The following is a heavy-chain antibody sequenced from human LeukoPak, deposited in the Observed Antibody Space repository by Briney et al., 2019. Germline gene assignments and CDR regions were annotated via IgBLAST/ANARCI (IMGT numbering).Heavy chain of an antibody. CDR2: ISYSGST. Sequence: SETLSLTCTVSGGSVRSGSYYWSWIRQPPGKGLEWIGYISYSGSTNYNPSLKSRVTISVDTSKNQFSLKLSSVTAADTAVYYCARRETDSSGWNDAFDIWGQGTMVTVSS. CDR3: ARRETDSSGWNDAFDI. D-gene: IGHD6-19*01. J-gene: IGHJ3*02. V-gene: IGHV4-61*01. CDR1: GGSVRSGSYY.